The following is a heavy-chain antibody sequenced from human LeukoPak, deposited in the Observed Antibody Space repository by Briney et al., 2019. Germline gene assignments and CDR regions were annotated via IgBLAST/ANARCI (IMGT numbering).Heavy chain of an antibody. CDR1: GGSISSGGYY. J-gene: IGHJ4*02. D-gene: IGHD3-3*01. V-gene: IGHV4-31*03. CDR3: AGYDFWSGYYSDY. CDR2: IYYSGST. Sequence: SQALSLTCTVSGGSISSGGYYWSWIRQHPGKGLERIGYIYYSGSTYYNPSLKSRVTISVDTSKNQFSLKLSSVTAADTAVYYCAGYDFWSGYYSDYWGQGTLVTVSS.